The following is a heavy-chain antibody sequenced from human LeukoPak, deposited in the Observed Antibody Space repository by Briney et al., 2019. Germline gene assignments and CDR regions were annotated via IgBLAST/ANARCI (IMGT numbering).Heavy chain of an antibody. Sequence: GGSLRLSCAASGFSFSNYEMNWVRQAPGEGLEWVSYISESGTTMYYADSVKGRFTISRDNAKNSLYLQMNSLRAEDTAVYYCARVDPGSYLMFYYVDFWGQGTLVTVSS. V-gene: IGHV3-48*03. CDR2: ISESGTTM. CDR1: GFSFSNYE. J-gene: IGHJ4*02. CDR3: ARVDPGSYLMFYYVDF. D-gene: IGHD3-10*01.